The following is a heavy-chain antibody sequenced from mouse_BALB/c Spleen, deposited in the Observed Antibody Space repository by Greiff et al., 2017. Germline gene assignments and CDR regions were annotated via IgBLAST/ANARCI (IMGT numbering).Heavy chain of an antibody. J-gene: IGHJ4*01. CDR1: GYSITSDYA. CDR2: ISYSGST. Sequence: VQLKESGPGLVKPSQSLSLTCTVTGYSITSDYAWNWIRQFPGNKLEWMGYISYSGSTSYNPSLKSRISITRDTSKNQFFLQLNSVTTEDTATYYCASQGGNYDYAMDYWGQGTSVTVAS. D-gene: IGHD2-1*01. CDR3: ASQGGNYDYAMDY. V-gene: IGHV3-2*02.